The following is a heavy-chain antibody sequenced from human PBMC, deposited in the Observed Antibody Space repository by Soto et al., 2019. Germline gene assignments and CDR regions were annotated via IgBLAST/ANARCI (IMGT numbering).Heavy chain of an antibody. D-gene: IGHD2-15*01. V-gene: IGHV4-59*01. J-gene: IGHJ4*02. Sequence: PETLSLTCTGSGGSISSYYGSWSRQPPGKGLEWIGYIYYSGSTNYNPSLKSRVTISVDTSKNQFSLKLSSVTAADTAVYYCARGGRIGRFDYWGQGTLVTVSS. CDR2: IYYSGST. CDR3: ARGGRIGRFDY. CDR1: GGSISSYY.